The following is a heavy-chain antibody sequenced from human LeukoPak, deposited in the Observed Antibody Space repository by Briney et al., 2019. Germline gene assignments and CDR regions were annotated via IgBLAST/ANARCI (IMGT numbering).Heavy chain of an antibody. CDR1: GYSISSGYY. Sequence: SETLSLTCAVSGYSISSGYYWGWTRQPPGKGLEWIGSIYHSGSTYYNPSLKSRVTISVDTSKNQFSLELSSVTAADRAVYYCARLVTDILTGYYPLFDYWGQGTLVTVSS. J-gene: IGHJ4*02. D-gene: IGHD3-9*01. V-gene: IGHV4-38-2*01. CDR2: IYHSGST. CDR3: ARLVTDILTGYYPLFDY.